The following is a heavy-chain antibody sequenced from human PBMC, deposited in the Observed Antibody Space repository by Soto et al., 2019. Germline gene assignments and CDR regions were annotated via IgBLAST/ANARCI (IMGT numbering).Heavy chain of an antibody. CDR2: IRSSSSTI. Sequence: EVQLVESGGGLVQPGGSLRLSCAASGFTFSSYSMNWVRQAPGKGLEWVSYIRSSSSTIYYAASVKGRFTISRDHAKNSLHLQVNSLRAEATAVYYCAREGGPLNWFDPWGQGTLVTVSS. CDR1: GFTFSSYS. CDR3: AREGGPLNWFDP. D-gene: IGHD3-16*01. J-gene: IGHJ5*02. V-gene: IGHV3-48*01.